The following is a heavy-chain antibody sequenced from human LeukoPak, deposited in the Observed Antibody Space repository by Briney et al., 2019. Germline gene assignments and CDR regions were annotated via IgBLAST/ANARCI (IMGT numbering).Heavy chain of an antibody. V-gene: IGHV4-39*01. CDR2: IYSSGNT. J-gene: IGHJ4*02. D-gene: IGHD3-10*01. CDR1: GGSISSSSYY. CDR3: ATASYFGSGSSGYFDY. Sequence: PSETLSLTCSVSGGSISSSSYYWGWIRQPPGKGLEWIGSIYSSGNTYYNPSLKSRVTISVDTSKNQFSLRLYSVTAADTAVYYCATASYFGSGSSGYFDYWGQGTLVTVSS.